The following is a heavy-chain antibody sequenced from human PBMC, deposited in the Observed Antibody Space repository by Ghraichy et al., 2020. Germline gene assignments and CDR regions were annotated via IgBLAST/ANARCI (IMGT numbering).Heavy chain of an antibody. CDR2: ISSSSTI. CDR3: ARAGYCSSTSCHYYYHGMDV. Sequence: GGSLRLSCAASGFTFSSYSMNWVRQAPGKGLEWVSYISSSSTIYYADSVKGRFTISRDNAKNSLYLQMNSLRDEDTAVYYCARAGYCSSTSCHYYYHGMDVWGQGTTVTVSS. CDR1: GFTFSSYS. D-gene: IGHD2-2*01. V-gene: IGHV3-48*02. J-gene: IGHJ6*02.